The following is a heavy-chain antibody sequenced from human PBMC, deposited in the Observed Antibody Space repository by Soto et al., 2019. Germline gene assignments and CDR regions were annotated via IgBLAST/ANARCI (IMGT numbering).Heavy chain of an antibody. CDR2: IIPILGIA. V-gene: IGHV1-69*02. CDR3: AEGGANALDI. J-gene: IGHJ3*02. Sequence: QVQLVQSGAEVKQPGSSVKVSCKASGGTFSSYTISWVRQAPGQGLEWMGRIIPILGIANYGKKFQGRVTITADKCARTVYRELSSVRSEDTAVYYCAEGGANALDIWGQGTMVTVSS. CDR1: GGTFSSYT. D-gene: IGHD1-26*01.